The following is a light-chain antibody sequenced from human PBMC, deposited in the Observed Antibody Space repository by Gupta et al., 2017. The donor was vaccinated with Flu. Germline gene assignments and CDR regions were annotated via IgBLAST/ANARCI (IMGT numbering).Light chain of an antibody. V-gene: IGLV1-51*02. J-gene: IGLJ1*01. Sequence: QSVLTQPPSVSAAPGQKVTISCSGGSSNVGINFVSWYQQLPGTAPKLLIYEDNKRPSGIPDRFSGSRSGTSATLGITGLQTGDEADFYCGTWDRSRSAAVFGTGTKVTVL. CDR3: GTWDRSRSAAV. CDR1: SSNVGINF. CDR2: EDN.